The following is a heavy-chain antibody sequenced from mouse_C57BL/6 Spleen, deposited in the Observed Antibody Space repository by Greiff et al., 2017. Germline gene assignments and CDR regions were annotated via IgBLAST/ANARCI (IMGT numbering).Heavy chain of an antibody. J-gene: IGHJ4*01. Sequence: QVQLQQPGAELVKPGASVKVSCKASGYTFTSSWMHWVKQRPGQGLEWIGRIHPSDSDTNYNQKFKGKATLTVDKSARTAYMKLSSLTSEDSAVYYCAISPLITTVVAPYAGDYWGQGTSVTVSS. CDR3: AISPLITTVVAPYAGDY. D-gene: IGHD1-1*01. V-gene: IGHV1-74*01. CDR2: IHPSDSDT. CDR1: GYTFTSSW.